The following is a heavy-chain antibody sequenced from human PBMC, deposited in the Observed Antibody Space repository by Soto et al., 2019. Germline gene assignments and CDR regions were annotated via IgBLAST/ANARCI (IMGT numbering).Heavy chain of an antibody. V-gene: IGHV3-23*01. CDR1: GFTFSSYA. D-gene: IGHD3-9*01. CDR3: AKRPQSYDILTGYYTGHDAFDI. Sequence: GGSLRLSYAASGFTFSSYAMSWVRQAPGKGLEWVSAISGSGGSTYYADSVKGRFTISRDNSKNTLHLQTNSLRAEDTAVYYCAKRPQSYDILTGYYTGHDAFDIWGQGTMVTVSS. CDR2: ISGSGGST. J-gene: IGHJ3*02.